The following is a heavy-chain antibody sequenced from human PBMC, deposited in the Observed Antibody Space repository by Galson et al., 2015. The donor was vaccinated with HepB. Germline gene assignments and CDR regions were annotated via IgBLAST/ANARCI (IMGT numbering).Heavy chain of an antibody. CDR3: ARAGGGGSSYRHYYYGMDV. Sequence: SLRLSCAASGFTFSSYGMHWVRQAPGKGLEWVAVIWYDGSNKYYADSVKGRFTISRDNSKNTLYLQMNSLRAEDTAVYYCARAGGGGSSYRHYYYGMDVWGQGTTVTVSS. J-gene: IGHJ6*02. CDR2: IWYDGSNK. D-gene: IGHD2-15*01. V-gene: IGHV3-33*01. CDR1: GFTFSSYG.